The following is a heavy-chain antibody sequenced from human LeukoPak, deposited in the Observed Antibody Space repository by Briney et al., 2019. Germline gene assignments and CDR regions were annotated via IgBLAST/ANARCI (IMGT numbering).Heavy chain of an antibody. J-gene: IGHJ4*02. CDR3: ARVDGYESQSPYYDVLTGPDY. D-gene: IGHD3-9*01. CDR1: GYAFTNYG. V-gene: IGHV1-18*01. CDR2: INAYNGNT. Sequence: ASVKVSCKTSGYAFTNYGITWVRQAPGQGLEWMGWINAYNGNTNYAQNLQGRVTMTADASTFTAYMELRSLRYDDTAMYYCARVDGYESQSPYYDVLTGPDYWGQGTLVTVAS.